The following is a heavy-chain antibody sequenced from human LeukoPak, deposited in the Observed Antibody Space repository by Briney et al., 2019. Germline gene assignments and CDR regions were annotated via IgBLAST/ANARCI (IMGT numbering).Heavy chain of an antibody. J-gene: IGHJ4*02. D-gene: IGHD1-7*01. V-gene: IGHV1-46*01. CDR3: ARAQKTGTTSKFSFDY. CDR2: INPSGGST. CDR1: GYTFTSYY. Sequence: ASVKVSCKASGYTFTSYYMHWVRQAPGQGLEWMGIINPSGGSTSYAQKFQGRVTMTRDTSTCTVYMELSSLRSEDTAVYYCARAQKTGTTSKFSFDYWGQGTLVTVSS.